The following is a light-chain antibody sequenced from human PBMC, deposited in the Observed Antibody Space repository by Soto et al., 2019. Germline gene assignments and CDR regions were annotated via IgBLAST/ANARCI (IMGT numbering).Light chain of an antibody. J-gene: IGKJ1*01. Sequence: EIVVTQSPVTLSVPPEESATLSCRASQTVGSNLAWYRQRPGQAPRLLIYSASSRGPNIPDRFTGSGSGTEFTLTISSLQSEDFAVYYCQLYKSWPRTFGQGTKVDIK. V-gene: IGKV3-15*01. CDR3: QLYKSWPRT. CDR1: QTVGSN. CDR2: SAS.